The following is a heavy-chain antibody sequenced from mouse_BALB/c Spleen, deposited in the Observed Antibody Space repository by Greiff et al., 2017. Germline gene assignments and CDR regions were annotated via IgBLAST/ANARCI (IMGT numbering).Heavy chain of an antibody. CDR3: ANIYYYGSGSAGFAY. V-gene: IGHV1S135*01. CDR1: GYSFTSYY. J-gene: IGHJ3*01. Sequence: EVQLQQSGPELMKPGASVKISCKASGYSFTSYYMHWVKQSHGKSLEWIGYIDPFNGGTSYNQKFKCKATLTVDKTSSTAYMHLSSLTSEDSAVYYCANIYYYGSGSAGFAYWGQGTLVTVSA. D-gene: IGHD1-1*01. CDR2: IDPFNGGT.